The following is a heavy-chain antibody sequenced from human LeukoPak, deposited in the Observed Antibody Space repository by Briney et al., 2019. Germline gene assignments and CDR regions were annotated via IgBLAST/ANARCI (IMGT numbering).Heavy chain of an antibody. V-gene: IGHV3-9*01. CDR1: GFTFDDYA. CDR2: ISWNSGSI. CDR3: ARDTESYYYGSGSYYNAFGY. J-gene: IGHJ4*02. D-gene: IGHD3-10*01. Sequence: GGSLRLSCAASGFTFDDYAMHWVRQAPGKGLEWVSGISWNSGSIGYADSVKGRFTISRDNAKNSLYLQMNSLRAEDTAVYYCARDTESYYYGSGSYYNAFGYWGQGTLVTVSS.